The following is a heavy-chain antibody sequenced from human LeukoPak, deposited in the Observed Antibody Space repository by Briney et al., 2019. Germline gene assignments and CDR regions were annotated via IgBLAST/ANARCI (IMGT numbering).Heavy chain of an antibody. V-gene: IGHV1-2*02. CDR2: INPNTGDT. D-gene: IGHD4/OR15-4a*01. J-gene: IGHJ3*01. Sequence: ASVKVSCKASGHMFTTYYIHWVRQAPGQGPEWMGWINPNTGDTNYAPKFRGRVSMTRDESVSTAYMELSGLTSDDTAVFYCARVRRLMQTFDVWGQGTMVTVSS. CDR1: GHMFTTYY. CDR3: ARVRRLMQTFDV.